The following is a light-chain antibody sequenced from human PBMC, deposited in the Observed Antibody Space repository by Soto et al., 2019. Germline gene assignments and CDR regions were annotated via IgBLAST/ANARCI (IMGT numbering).Light chain of an antibody. V-gene: IGLV1-47*02. CDR3: AAWDDNLNAYV. J-gene: IGLJ1*01. CDR2: LGD. CDR1: TSNIGTFY. Sequence: QSALTQRPSASSTPGQTVTISCSGSTSNIGTFYVYWYQHLPGTAPKLLIYLGDQRASGVSDRFSGSKSGTSASLAINGLRSDDEADYYCAAWDDNLNAYVFGSGTKVTVL.